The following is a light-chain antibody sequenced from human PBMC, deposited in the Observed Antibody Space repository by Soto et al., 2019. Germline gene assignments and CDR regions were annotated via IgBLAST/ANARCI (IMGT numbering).Light chain of an antibody. CDR2: GSA. Sequence: VLTQSPATLSVSPGERATLSCRASQSVFSSLAWFQQRPGQAPRLLIYGSATRATGIPARFSGSGSGTEFTLTISSLQSEDSAVYYCQQYHNWPAFGQGTKVEIK. V-gene: IGKV3-15*01. CDR3: QQYHNWPA. CDR1: QSVFSS. J-gene: IGKJ1*01.